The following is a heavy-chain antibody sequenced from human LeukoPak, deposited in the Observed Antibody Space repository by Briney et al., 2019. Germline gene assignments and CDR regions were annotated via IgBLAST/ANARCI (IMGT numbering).Heavy chain of an antibody. CDR2: INSDGSST. CDR3: ATGGIQLWSLFDY. J-gene: IGHJ4*02. D-gene: IGHD5-18*01. Sequence: PGGSLRLSCAASGFTFSSYWMHWVRQAPGKGLVWVSRINSDGSSTSYADSVKGRFTTSRDNAKNTLYLQMNSLRAEDTAVYYCATGGIQLWSLFDYWGQGTLVTVSS. V-gene: IGHV3-74*01. CDR1: GFTFSSYW.